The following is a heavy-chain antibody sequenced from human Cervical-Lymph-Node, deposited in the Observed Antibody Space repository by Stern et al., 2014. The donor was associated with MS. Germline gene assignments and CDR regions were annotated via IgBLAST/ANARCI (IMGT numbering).Heavy chain of an antibody. CDR2: IFPVFGTP. V-gene: IGHV1-69*01. Sequence: QMQLVQYGAEVTKPGSSVKVSCKASGGTFSKFPSSWVRQAPGQGLEWMGGIFPVFGTPTYAQEFRGRVTIPADVSTSTVYMELSSLRSDDTAVYYCALSSETSDRWYSLGYDLWGQGTLVTVS. J-gene: IGHJ5*02. D-gene: IGHD6-13*01. CDR1: GGTFSKFP. CDR3: ALSSETSDRWYSLGYDL.